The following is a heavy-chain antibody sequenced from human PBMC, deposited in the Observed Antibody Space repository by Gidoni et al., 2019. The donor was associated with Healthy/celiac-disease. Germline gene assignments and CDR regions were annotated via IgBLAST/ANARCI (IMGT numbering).Heavy chain of an antibody. D-gene: IGHD3-9*01. CDR1: GFSLSTSGVG. CDR2: IYWDDDK. CDR3: AHLSYDILYYYYYMDV. Sequence: QITLKESGPTLVKPTQTLTLTCTFSGFSLSTSGVGVGWIRQPPGKALEWLALIYWDDDKRYSPSLKSRLTITKDTSKNQVVLTMTNMDPVDTATYYCAHLSYDILYYYYYMDVWGKGTTVTVSS. J-gene: IGHJ6*03. V-gene: IGHV2-5*02.